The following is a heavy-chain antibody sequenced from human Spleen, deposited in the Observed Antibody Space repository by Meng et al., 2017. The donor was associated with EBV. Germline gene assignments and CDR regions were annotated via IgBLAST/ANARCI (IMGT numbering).Heavy chain of an antibody. V-gene: IGHV3-74*01. CDR2: INENGATT. D-gene: IGHD2-8*02. CDR3: SRDLVGSHDS. Sequence: VKLVEYGGALVKPGGSLPLSCAVSGFNFGSYWMHWLRQAPGEGLMWVSRINENGATTTYADSVKGRFTISRDNARNTLYLHMTSLRGEDTAVYYCSRDLVGSHDSWGQGTLVTVSS. J-gene: IGHJ4*02. CDR1: GFNFGSYW.